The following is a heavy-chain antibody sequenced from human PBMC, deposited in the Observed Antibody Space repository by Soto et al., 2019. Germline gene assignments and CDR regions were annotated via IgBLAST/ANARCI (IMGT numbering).Heavy chain of an antibody. J-gene: IGHJ4*02. Sequence: QITLKESGPTLVKPTQTLTLTCTFSGFSLSNSGVGVGWLLQPPGKALEWLALIYWDDDKRYSPSLKSRLTISKDPSQNQVVLTMTNMDPVDTATYYCALTGKFDYWGQGTLVTVSS. V-gene: IGHV2-5*02. CDR1: GFSLSNSGVG. CDR2: IYWDDDK. CDR3: ALTGKFDY.